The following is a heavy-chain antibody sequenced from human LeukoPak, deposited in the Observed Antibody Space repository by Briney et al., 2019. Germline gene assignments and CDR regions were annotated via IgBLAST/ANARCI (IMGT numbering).Heavy chain of an antibody. Sequence: GGSLRLSCAASGFTFSNYAMNWVRQAPGKGLEWVSVINSSGGSTYYADSVKGRFTISRDNAKNSLSLQMNSLRAEDTAVYYCAREGELRYFDWFAHHFDYWGQGTLVTVSS. CDR1: GFTFSNYA. D-gene: IGHD3-9*01. J-gene: IGHJ4*02. CDR2: INSSGGST. CDR3: AREGELRYFDWFAHHFDY. V-gene: IGHV3-23*01.